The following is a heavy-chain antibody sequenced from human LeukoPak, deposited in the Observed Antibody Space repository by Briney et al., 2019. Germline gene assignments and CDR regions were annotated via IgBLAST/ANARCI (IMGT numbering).Heavy chain of an antibody. J-gene: IGHJ4*02. CDR1: GSFXGYY. V-gene: IGHV4-34*01. CDR2: IKXXGSN. Sequence: GSFXGYYXXXLRXPPXKGXXXXXEIKXXGSNNYNPALKSRGTISKDTSKNQFSLKLTSVTAADTAVYYCASMTLVRGVMGRTRSDLDYWGQGTLVTVSS. D-gene: IGHD3-10*01. CDR3: ASMTLVRGVMGRTRSDLDY.